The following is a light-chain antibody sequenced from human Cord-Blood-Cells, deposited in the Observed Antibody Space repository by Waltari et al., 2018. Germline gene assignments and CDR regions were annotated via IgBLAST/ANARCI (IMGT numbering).Light chain of an antibody. CDR2: AAS. Sequence: DIQMTQSPSSLSASVGDRVTITCRASQGISNYLAWYQQKPGKVPKLLIYAASTLQSGVPSRFSECGSGTDFTLTISSLQPEDVATYYCQKYNSAPPNTFGQGTKLMIK. V-gene: IGKV1-27*01. J-gene: IGKJ2*01. CDR1: QGISNY. CDR3: QKYNSAPPNT.